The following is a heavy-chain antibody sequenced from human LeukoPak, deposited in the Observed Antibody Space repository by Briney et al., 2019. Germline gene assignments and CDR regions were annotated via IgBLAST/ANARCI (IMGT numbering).Heavy chain of an antibody. CDR3: ARDGRIRFPITNWFDP. Sequence: PSETLSLTCTVSGYSISSGYYSGWIRQPPGKGLEWIASIYHSGSTYYNPSLKSRVTISVDTSKNQVSLKLSSVTAADTAVYYCARDGRIRFPITNWFDPWGQGTLVTVSS. V-gene: IGHV4-38-2*02. CDR2: IYHSGST. CDR1: GYSISSGYY. D-gene: IGHD3-3*01. J-gene: IGHJ5*02.